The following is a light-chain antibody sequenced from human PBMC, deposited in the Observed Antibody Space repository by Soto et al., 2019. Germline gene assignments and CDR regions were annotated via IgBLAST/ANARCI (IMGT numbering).Light chain of an antibody. Sequence: QSVLTQPPSASGTPGQRVTISCSGSSSNVGSNTVNWYQQLPGTAPKLLIYSNNQRPSGVPDRFSGSKSGTSASLAISGLQSEDEADYYCESWDDSLNGSNWVFGGGTKVTVL. CDR1: SSNVGSNT. J-gene: IGLJ3*02. CDR3: ESWDDSLNGSNWV. CDR2: SNN. V-gene: IGLV1-44*01.